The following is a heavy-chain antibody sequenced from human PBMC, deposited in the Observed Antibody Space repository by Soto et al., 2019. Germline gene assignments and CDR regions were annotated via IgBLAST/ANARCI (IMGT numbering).Heavy chain of an antibody. CDR1: GGSISSYY. CDR2: IYYSGTT. D-gene: IGHD3-10*01. CDR3: ARESYYGSGATVVAY. Sequence: QVQLQESGPGLVKPSETLSLTCTVSGGSISSYYWSWIRQPPGKGLEWIGYIYYSGTTSYNPSLNSRVTMSVDTSKNQFSLKVTSVTAADTAVYYCARESYYGSGATVVAYWGQGTLVTVSS. V-gene: IGHV4-59*01. J-gene: IGHJ4*02.